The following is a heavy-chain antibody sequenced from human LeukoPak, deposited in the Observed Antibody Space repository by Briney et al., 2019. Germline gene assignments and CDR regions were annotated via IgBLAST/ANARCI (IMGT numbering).Heavy chain of an antibody. D-gene: IGHD6-13*01. J-gene: IGHJ4*02. Sequence: SETLSLTCAVSDYSISSGYYWGWIRQPPGKGLEWIGNVYHRGTTLYNPSLKSRVTISVDTSKNQFSLNLRSVTAADTAVYYCARRGSSWSNFDYWGQGTLVTVSS. CDR1: DYSISSGYY. V-gene: IGHV4-38-2*01. CDR3: ARRGSSWSNFDY. CDR2: VYHRGTT.